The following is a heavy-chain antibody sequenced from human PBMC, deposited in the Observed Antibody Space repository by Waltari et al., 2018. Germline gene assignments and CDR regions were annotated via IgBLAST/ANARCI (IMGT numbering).Heavy chain of an antibody. D-gene: IGHD2-15*01. CDR2: IKKKGDAT. Sequence: EVNLVESGGGLVQPGGSLRLSCAASGSSFSGSWMHWVRQAPGTGLEWVSRIKKKGDATSYADSVKGRFTISKDNAKYTLYLEMNSLRAEDTAVYYCARSGGYIDYWGQGTLVTVSS. CDR3: ARSGGYIDY. V-gene: IGHV3-74*01. CDR1: GSSFSGSW. J-gene: IGHJ4*02.